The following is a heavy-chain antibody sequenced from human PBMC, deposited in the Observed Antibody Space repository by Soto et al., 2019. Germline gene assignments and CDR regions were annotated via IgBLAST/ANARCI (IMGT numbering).Heavy chain of an antibody. CDR1: GLSLSTSGVG. CDR3: AHRSSYDNSTGYYPFDY. CDR2: IYWDDGK. V-gene: IGHV2-5*02. J-gene: IGHJ4*02. Sequence: SGPTLVNPTQTLTLTCTFSGLSLSTSGVGVAWIRQPPGKALEWLALIYWDDGKRYSPSLKTRLNITKDTSKNQVVLTLTNVDPVDTATYDCAHRSSYDNSTGYYPFDYWGQGSLVTVSS. D-gene: IGHD3-9*01.